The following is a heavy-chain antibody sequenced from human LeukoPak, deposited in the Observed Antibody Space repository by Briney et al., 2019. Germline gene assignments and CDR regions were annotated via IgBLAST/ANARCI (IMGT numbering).Heavy chain of an antibody. J-gene: IGHJ4*02. CDR2: IKHNGGEK. CDR3: AKAPTRIAVAAHFDY. D-gene: IGHD6-19*01. CDR1: GFTFTDYF. V-gene: IGHV3-7*03. Sequence: PGGSLRLSCVASGFTFTDYFMSWVRQAPGKGLEWVASIKHNGGEKYYVDSVKGRFTISRDNSKNTLYLQMNSLRAEDTAVYYCAKAPTRIAVAAHFDYWGQGTLVTVSS.